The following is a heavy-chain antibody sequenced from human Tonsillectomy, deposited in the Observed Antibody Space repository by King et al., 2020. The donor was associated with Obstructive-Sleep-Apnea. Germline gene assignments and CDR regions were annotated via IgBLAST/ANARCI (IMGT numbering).Heavy chain of an antibody. Sequence: VQLVESWGGVVQPGRSLRLSCAASGFTFSSYAMHWVRQAPGKGLEWVAVISYDGNHKLYADSVKGRFTISRDNSKKTLYLQMNSLTSEDTTVFYCARGGPTLRFLEWFTFDYWGQGTLVIVSS. D-gene: IGHD3-3*01. CDR1: GFTFSSYA. V-gene: IGHV3-30*04. CDR3: ARGGPTLRFLEWFTFDY. J-gene: IGHJ4*02. CDR2: ISYDGNHK.